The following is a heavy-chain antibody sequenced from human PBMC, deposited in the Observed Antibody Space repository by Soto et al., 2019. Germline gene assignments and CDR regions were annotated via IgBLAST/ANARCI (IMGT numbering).Heavy chain of an antibody. D-gene: IGHD5-12*01. J-gene: IGHJ4*02. CDR1: GYSFSTYA. V-gene: IGHV1-3*01. CDR2: INGGHGNT. Sequence: QVQLVQSGAEVKKPGASVKVSCKASGYSFSTYAVHWVRQAPGQRLEWMGWINGGHGNTKYSQKFQGRVTITRDTFASTAYMELSSMRSEDTAVYFCARGCYDYFMVVDYWGQGTLVTVSS. CDR3: ARGCYDYFMVVDY.